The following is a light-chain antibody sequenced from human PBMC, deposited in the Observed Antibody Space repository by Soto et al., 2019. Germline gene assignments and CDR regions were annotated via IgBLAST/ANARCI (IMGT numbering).Light chain of an antibody. CDR1: QSVSSSY. CDR2: GAS. V-gene: IGKV3-20*01. Sequence: EIVLTQSPGTLSLSPGERATLSCRASQSVSSSYLAWYQQKPGQAPRLLIYGASSRATGIPDRFSGSGSGTDFTLTISRLEPEDFAVYYCQQYGRSPRPFGPGTKVEIQ. CDR3: QQYGRSPRP. J-gene: IGKJ1*01.